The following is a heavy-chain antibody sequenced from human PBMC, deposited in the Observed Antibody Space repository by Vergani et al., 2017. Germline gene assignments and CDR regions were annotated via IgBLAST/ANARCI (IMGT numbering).Heavy chain of an antibody. D-gene: IGHD3-3*01. CDR3: ARGFRAIFGVVTRFDY. J-gene: IGHJ4*02. CDR1: GGSISSGGYY. V-gene: IGHV4-31*03. Sequence: QVQLQESGPGLVQPSQTLSLTCTVSGGSISSGGYYWSWIRQHPGKGLEWIGYIYYSGSTYYNPSLKSRVTISVDTSKNQFSLKLSSVTAADTAVYYCARGFRAIFGVVTRFDYWGQGTLVTVSS. CDR2: IYYSGST.